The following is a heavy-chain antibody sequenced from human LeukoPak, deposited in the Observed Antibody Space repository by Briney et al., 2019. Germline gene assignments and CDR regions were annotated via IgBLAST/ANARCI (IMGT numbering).Heavy chain of an antibody. D-gene: IGHD2-2*01. J-gene: IGHJ4*02. CDR1: GGSIRSSYYY. Sequence: PSETLSLTCTVSGGSIRSSYYYWGWIRQPPGKGLEWVSAISGSGGSTYYADSVKGRFTISRDNSKNTLYLQMNSLRAEDTAVYYCAKPIPARGSSCHAFDYWGQGTLVTVSS. V-gene: IGHV3-23*01. CDR3: AKPIPARGSSCHAFDY. CDR2: ISGSGGST.